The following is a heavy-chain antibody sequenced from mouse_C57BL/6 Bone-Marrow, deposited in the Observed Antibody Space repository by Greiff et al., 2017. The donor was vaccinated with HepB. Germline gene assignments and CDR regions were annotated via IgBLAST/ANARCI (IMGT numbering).Heavy chain of an antibody. CDR2: IYPGDGDT. CDR1: GYAFSSSW. J-gene: IGHJ3*01. Sequence: VQLQQSGPELVKPGASVKISCKASGYAFSSSWMNWVKQRPGKGLEWIGRIYPGDGDTNYNGKFKGKATLTADKSSSTAYMQLSSLTSEDSAVYCCAEYYGSSPWFAYWGQGTLVTVSA. CDR3: AEYYGSSPWFAY. D-gene: IGHD1-1*01. V-gene: IGHV1-82*01.